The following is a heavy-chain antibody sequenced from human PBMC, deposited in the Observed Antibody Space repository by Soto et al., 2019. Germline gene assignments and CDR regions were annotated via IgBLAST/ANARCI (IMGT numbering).Heavy chain of an antibody. D-gene: IGHD6-19*01. J-gene: IGHJ4*02. V-gene: IGHV3-15*07. Sequence: GGSLRLSCAASGLTFSNAEMTWVRQAPGKGLEWVGRIKSKSDCGATDYAAPVKGRFTISRDDSEKMLYLQMSSLKTEDTAVYYCTTKGGGSGWPYWGQGTLVTVSS. CDR3: TTKGGGSGWPY. CDR2: IKSKSDCGAT. CDR1: GLTFSNAE.